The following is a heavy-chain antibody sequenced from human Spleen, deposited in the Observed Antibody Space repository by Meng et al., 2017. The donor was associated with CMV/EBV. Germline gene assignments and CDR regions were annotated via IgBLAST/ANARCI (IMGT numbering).Heavy chain of an antibody. V-gene: IGHV3-30*02. Sequence: GESLKISCAASGFTFSSYEMNWVRQAPGKGLEWVAFIRYDGSSKYYGDSVKGRFTISRDNSNNMMYLQMNSLRTEDTAVYYCAKIVGPPGEVGAFDIWGQGTVVTVSS. CDR2: IRYDGSSK. D-gene: IGHD1-26*01. CDR1: GFTFSSYE. CDR3: AKIVGPPGEVGAFDI. J-gene: IGHJ3*02.